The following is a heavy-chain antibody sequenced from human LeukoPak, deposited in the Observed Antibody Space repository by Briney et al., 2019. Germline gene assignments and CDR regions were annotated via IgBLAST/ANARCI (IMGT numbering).Heavy chain of an antibody. CDR2: IYSGGST. CDR3: ARMHRGYYDSSGYYFS. V-gene: IGHV3-53*01. J-gene: IGHJ4*02. D-gene: IGHD3-22*01. CDR1: GFTVSSNY. Sequence: GGSLRLSCAASGFTVSSNYMSWVRQAPGKGLEWVSVIYSGGSTYYADSVKGRFTISRDNSKNTLYLQMNSLRAEDTAVYYCARMHRGYYDSSGYYFSWGQGTLVTVSS.